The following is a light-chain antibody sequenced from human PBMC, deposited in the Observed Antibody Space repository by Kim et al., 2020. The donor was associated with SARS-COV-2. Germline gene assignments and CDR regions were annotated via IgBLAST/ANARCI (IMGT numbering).Light chain of an antibody. CDR1: QTVLYNSNNKNY. J-gene: IGKJ2*03. Sequence: DIVMTQSPDSLAVSLGERATLNCKSSQTVLYNSNNKNYLAWYQQKPGQAPKLLIYWASIRESGVSDRFSGSGSETDFTLTISSLQAEDVAVYYCQQYYSIPPSFGQGTKLEI. CDR2: WAS. CDR3: QQYYSIPPS. V-gene: IGKV4-1*01.